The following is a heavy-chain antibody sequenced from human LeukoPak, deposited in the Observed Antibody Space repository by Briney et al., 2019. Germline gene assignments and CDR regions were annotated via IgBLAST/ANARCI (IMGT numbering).Heavy chain of an antibody. CDR1: GFMFGNYS. V-gene: IGHV3-23*01. D-gene: IGHD3-16*02. CDR3: AKDLDCVRGSYRYFYFYMVA. CDR2: ISGSGGTR. J-gene: IGHJ6*03. Sequence: PGGSLRLSCTASGFMFGNYSMSWFRQAPGKGLEWVSEISGSGGTRYYAAFVRGRFTFSGNTSKNTLFLQRTSLRDEDRAVYYCAKDLDCVRGSYRYFYFYMVAWGKGNTVTISS.